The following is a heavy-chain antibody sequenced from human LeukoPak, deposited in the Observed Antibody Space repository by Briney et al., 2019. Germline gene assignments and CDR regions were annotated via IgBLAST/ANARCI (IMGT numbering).Heavy chain of an antibody. CDR2: IRYDSSNT. Sequence: GGSLRLSCAASGFAFSTFGMHWVRQTPDKGLEWVAFIRYDSSNTYYADSVEGRFTISRDNSKNTLYLQMNSLRAEDTAVYYCARDLRYCSGGSCYSDHDAFDIWGQGTMVTVSS. D-gene: IGHD2-15*01. CDR3: ARDLRYCSGGSCYSDHDAFDI. V-gene: IGHV3-30*02. J-gene: IGHJ3*02. CDR1: GFAFSTFG.